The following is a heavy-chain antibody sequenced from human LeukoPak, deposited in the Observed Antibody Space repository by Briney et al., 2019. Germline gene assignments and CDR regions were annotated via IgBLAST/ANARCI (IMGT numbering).Heavy chain of an antibody. CDR3: ARAVSTYYYDSSGYTRFDP. J-gene: IGHJ5*02. V-gene: IGHV4-34*01. CDR1: GGSFSGYY. D-gene: IGHD3-22*01. CDR2: INHSGST. Sequence: SETLSLTCAVYGGSFSGYYWSWIRQPPGKGLEWIGEINHSGSTNHNPSLKSRVTISVDTSKNQFSLKLSSVTAADTAVYYCARAVSTYYYDSSGYTRFDPWGQGTLVTVSS.